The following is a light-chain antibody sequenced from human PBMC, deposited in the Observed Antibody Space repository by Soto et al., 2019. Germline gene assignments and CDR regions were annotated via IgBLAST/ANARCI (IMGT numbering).Light chain of an antibody. J-gene: IGLJ2*01. V-gene: IGLV2-11*01. CDR3: CKYAGSFHQ. CDR2: DVT. CDR1: NSDVGNYNF. Sequence: QSALTQPRSVSGSPGQAVTISCTGTNSDVGNYNFVSWYQHHPGKAPKLMIYDVTKRPSGVPDRFSGSKSGNTASLTISGLQPEDEADYHCCKYAGSFHQFGGGTKLTVL.